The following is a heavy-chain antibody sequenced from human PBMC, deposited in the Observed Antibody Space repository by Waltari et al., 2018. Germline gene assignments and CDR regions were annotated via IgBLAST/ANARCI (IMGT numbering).Heavy chain of an antibody. CDR1: GFTFSNAW. V-gene: IGHV3-15*01. CDR3: TTYRRGYDSSGYSLYYFDY. J-gene: IGHJ4*02. D-gene: IGHD3-22*01. Sequence: EVQLVESGGGLVKPGGSLRLSCAASGFTFSNAWMSWVRQAPGKGLEWVGRIKSKTDGGTTDYAAPVKGRFTISRDDSKNTLYLQMNSLKTEDTAVYYCTTYRRGYDSSGYSLYYFDYWGQGTLVTVSS. CDR2: IKSKTDGGTT.